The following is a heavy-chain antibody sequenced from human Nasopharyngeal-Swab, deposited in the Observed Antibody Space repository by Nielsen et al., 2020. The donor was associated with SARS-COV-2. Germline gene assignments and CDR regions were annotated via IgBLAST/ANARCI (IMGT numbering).Heavy chain of an antibody. CDR2: ISGSGGST. V-gene: IGHV3-23*01. J-gene: IGHJ4*02. CDR3: AKDLFGIAAPL. D-gene: IGHD6-13*01. CDR1: GFTFSSYA. Sequence: ETLSLTCAASGFTFSSYAMSWVRQAPGKGLEWVSAISGSGGSTYYADSVKGRFTISRDNSKNTLYLQMNSLRAEDTAVYYCAKDLFGIAAPLWGQGTLVTVSS.